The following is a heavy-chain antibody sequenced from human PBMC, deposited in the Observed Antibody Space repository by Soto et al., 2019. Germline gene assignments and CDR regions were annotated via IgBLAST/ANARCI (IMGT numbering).Heavy chain of an antibody. J-gene: IGHJ4*02. D-gene: IGHD4-17*01. CDR1: GLAFSNSR. CDR2: IRVYNGDR. Sequence: QVQLVQSGAEVKKPGASVKVSCKASGLAFSNSRISWVRQAPGQGPEWMGWIRVYNGDRNYSWKFQGRLFMTTDTSTSTAYMELRSVRSDDTAVYFCASADYGDEDDWGQGTLVTVSS. V-gene: IGHV1-18*01. CDR3: ASADYGDEDD.